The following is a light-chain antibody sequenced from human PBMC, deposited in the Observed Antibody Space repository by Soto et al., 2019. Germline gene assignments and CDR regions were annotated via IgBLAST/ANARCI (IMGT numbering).Light chain of an antibody. CDR2: GNS. V-gene: IGLV1-40*01. J-gene: IGLJ2*01. Sequence: SVLTQPPSVSGAPGQRVTISCTGSSSHIGAGYDVHWYQQLPGTAPKLLIYGNSNRPSGVPDRFSGSKSGTSASLAITGLQAEDEAEYYCQSYDSSLSVVFGGGTELTVL. CDR3: QSYDSSLSVV. CDR1: SSHIGAGYD.